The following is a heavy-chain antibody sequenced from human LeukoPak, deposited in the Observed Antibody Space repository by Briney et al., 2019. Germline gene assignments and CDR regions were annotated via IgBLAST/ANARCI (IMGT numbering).Heavy chain of an antibody. D-gene: IGHD3/OR15-3a*01. CDR2: VYTSGNT. CDR3: VAEKDSLPLSRDV. CDR1: GVPISSGSHY. J-gene: IGHJ6*04. V-gene: IGHV4-61*02. Sequence: SQTLSTTLTVSGVPISSGSHYRSWIRQPAGKGLEWIGRVYTSGNTNYSPSLQSRVTISVDTSKNQFSLKLTSVTVADTAVYYCVAEKDSLPLSRDVWGKGTTVTVSS.